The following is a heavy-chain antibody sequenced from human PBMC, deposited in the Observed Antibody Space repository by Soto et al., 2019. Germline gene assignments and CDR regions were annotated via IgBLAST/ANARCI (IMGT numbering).Heavy chain of an antibody. V-gene: IGHV4-59*01. J-gene: IGHJ6*03. D-gene: IGHD2-15*01. CDR2: IYYSGST. Sequence: PFVLLSLTRRVFGEPICRCSRSRFRQPPGKGLEWIGYIYYSGSTNYNPSLKSRVTISVDTSKNQFSLKVSSVTAADTAVYYCARHYCTGGSCYLNYYYYMDIWGKGTTVTVSS. CDR3: ARHYCTGGSCYLNYYYYMDI. CDR1: GEPICRCS.